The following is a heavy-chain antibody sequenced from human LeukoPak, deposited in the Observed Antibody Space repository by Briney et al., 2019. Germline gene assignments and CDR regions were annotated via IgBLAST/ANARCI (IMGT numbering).Heavy chain of an antibody. Sequence: PGGSLRLSCVGSGFNVYSSEMNWVRQAPGKGLEWVSAISSSGGSRYNADFVKGRFTISRDNSKNTLYLEMNSLRTEDTAVYYCTGGYLYPGNYWGQGTLVTVSS. V-gene: IGHV3-23*01. CDR1: GFNVYSSE. J-gene: IGHJ4*02. D-gene: IGHD3-16*01. CDR2: ISSSGGSR. CDR3: TGGYLYPGNY.